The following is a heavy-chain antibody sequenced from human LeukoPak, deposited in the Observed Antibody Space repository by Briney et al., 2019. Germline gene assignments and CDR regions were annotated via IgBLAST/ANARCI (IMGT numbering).Heavy chain of an antibody. CDR2: IYHSGST. V-gene: IGHV4-30-2*01. J-gene: IGHJ5*02. CDR1: GGSISSGGYY. D-gene: IGHD3-3*01. CDR3: ARLRSNWFDP. Sequence: SETLSLTCTVSGGSISSGGYYWSWIRQPPGKGLEWIGYIYHSGSTYYNPSLKSRVTISVDRSKNQFSLKLSSVTAADTAVYYCARLRSNWFDPWGQGTLVTVSS.